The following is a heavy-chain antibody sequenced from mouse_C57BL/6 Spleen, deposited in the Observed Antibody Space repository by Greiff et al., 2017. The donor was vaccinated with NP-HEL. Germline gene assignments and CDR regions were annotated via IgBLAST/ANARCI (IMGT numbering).Heavy chain of an antibody. V-gene: IGHV1-82*01. Sequence: QVQLQQSGPELVKPGASVKISCKASGYAFSSSWMNWVKQRPGKGLEWIGRIYPGDGDTNYNGKFKGKATLTADKSSSTAYMQLSSLTSEDSAVYFCARSHYYGSSYWYFDVWGTGTTATVSS. J-gene: IGHJ1*03. CDR1: GYAFSSSW. CDR3: ARSHYYGSSYWYFDV. CDR2: IYPGDGDT. D-gene: IGHD1-1*01.